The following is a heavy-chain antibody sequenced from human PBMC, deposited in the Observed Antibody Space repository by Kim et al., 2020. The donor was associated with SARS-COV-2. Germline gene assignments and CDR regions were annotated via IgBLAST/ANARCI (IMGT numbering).Heavy chain of an antibody. CDR2: ISSSSSYI. D-gene: IGHD5-18*01. V-gene: IGHV3-21*01. CDR1: GFTFSSYS. CDR3: ARYFGIQLSSPEHNYYYGIDV. J-gene: IGHJ6*02. Sequence: GGSLRLSCAASGFTFSSYSMNWVRQAPGKGLEWVSSISSSSSYIYYADSVKGRFTISRDNAKNSLYLQMNSLRAEDTAVYYCARYFGIQLSSPEHNYYYGIDVWGQGTTVTVSS.